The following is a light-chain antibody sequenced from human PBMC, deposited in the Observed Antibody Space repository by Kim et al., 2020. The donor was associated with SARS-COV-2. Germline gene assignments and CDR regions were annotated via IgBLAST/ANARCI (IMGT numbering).Light chain of an antibody. CDR3: QQCGSSLT. V-gene: IGKV3-20*01. CDR1: QTITGSC. CDR2: RAS. J-gene: IGKJ4*01. Sequence: SLSPGERATLSRRASQTITGSCLAWYQQKPGQPPSLLIYRASRRAEGIPERFSASGFGTDFTLTVSRLEPEDFAVYYCQQCGSSLTFGGGTKLEI.